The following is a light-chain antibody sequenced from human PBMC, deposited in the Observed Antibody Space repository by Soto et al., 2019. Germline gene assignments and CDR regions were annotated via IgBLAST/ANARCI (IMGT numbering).Light chain of an antibody. CDR2: DAS. V-gene: IGKV1-5*01. CDR1: ESIDSW. J-gene: IGKJ1*01. CDR3: QQCNSYPGT. Sequence: DIKMSLSLTTLSAYVSDRVTITCRASESIDSWLAWHQQKPGRAPKLLISDASSLESGVPSRFSGSGSGTDFTLTISSLQPDDFATYYCQQCNSYPGTFGQRSMADVK.